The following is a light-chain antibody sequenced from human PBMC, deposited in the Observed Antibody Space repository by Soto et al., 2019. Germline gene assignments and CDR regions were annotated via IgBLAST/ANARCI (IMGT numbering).Light chain of an antibody. Sequence: DIEMPQSPSSLSSTAGDRFTITCRGSRSVRRWLAWYQQKPGKAPKLLIYGASSVESGVPSRFSGSGSGTDFTLSISSLQPDDYATYYCQQYNSYFQTFGRGSK. CDR3: QQYNSYFQT. V-gene: IGKV1-5*01. J-gene: IGKJ1*01. CDR2: GAS. CDR1: RSVRRW.